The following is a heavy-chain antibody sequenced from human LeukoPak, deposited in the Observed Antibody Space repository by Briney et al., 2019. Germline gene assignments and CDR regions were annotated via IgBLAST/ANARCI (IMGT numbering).Heavy chain of an antibody. J-gene: IGHJ6*02. CDR1: GGSFSGYY. CDR2: INHSGST. Sequence: SETLSLTCAVYGGSFSGYYWSWIRQPPGKGLEWIGEINHSGSTSYNPSLKSRVTISVDTSKNQFSLKLSSVTAADTAVYYCAGSSLHYYYGMDVWGQGTTVTVSS. D-gene: IGHD6-13*01. CDR3: AGSSLHYYYGMDV. V-gene: IGHV4-34*01.